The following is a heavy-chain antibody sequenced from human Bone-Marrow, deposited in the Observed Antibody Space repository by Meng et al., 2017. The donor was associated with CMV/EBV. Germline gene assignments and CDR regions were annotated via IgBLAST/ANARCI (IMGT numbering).Heavy chain of an antibody. J-gene: IGHJ4*02. CDR3: ARLSCSSTSCTDY. D-gene: IGHD2-2*01. Sequence: GESLKISCAASGFTFSSYAMSWVRQAPGKGLEWVSAISGSGGSTYYADSVKGRFTISRDNAKNSLYLQMNSLRADDTAVYYCARLSCSSTSCTDYWGQGTLVTVSS. V-gene: IGHV3-23*01. CDR2: ISGSGGST. CDR1: GFTFSSYA.